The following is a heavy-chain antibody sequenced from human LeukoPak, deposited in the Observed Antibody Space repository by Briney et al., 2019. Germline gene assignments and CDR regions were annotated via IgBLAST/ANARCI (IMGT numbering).Heavy chain of an antibody. CDR3: ARAVTVVTRGGLVFDY. Sequence: PGGSLRLSCAVSGFTFTTYAMTWVRQAPGKGLEWVSAISGSGTSTYYADSVKGRFTISRDNSKNTLYLQMNSLRDEDTSVYYCARAVTVVTRGGLVFDYWGQGTLVTVSS. CDR2: ISGSGTST. J-gene: IGHJ4*02. V-gene: IGHV3-23*01. CDR1: GFTFTTYA. D-gene: IGHD2-21*02.